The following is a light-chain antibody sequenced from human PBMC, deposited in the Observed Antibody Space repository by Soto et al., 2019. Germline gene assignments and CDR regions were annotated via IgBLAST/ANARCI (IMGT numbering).Light chain of an antibody. Sequence: SYELTQPPSVSVAPGQTARITCGGNNIGRKSVHWYQERPGQAPVLVVFDDSDRPSGIPERFSGSNSGNTATLTISRVEAGDEADYYCQVWGSSSDLHVVFGGGTKVTVL. CDR1: NIGRKS. V-gene: IGLV3-21*02. CDR3: QVWGSSSDLHVV. J-gene: IGLJ2*01. CDR2: DDS.